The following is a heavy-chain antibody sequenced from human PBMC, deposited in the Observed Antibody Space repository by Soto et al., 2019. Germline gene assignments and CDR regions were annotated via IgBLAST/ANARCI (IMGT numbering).Heavy chain of an antibody. CDR3: VREGRLGVEGFDV. CDR1: GFTFSNHL. D-gene: IGHD1-26*01. CDR2: FAGNFDTL. Sequence: EVQLLESGGGLVQPGGSLTLSCAASGFTFSNHLIHWVRQAPGEGLEWVSGFAGNFDTLLYADSVKGRFTISRDNSKNTSDLQMNNLRAEDTAIYYCVREGRLGVEGFDVWGQGRLVTVSS. J-gene: IGHJ4*02. V-gene: IGHV3-23*01.